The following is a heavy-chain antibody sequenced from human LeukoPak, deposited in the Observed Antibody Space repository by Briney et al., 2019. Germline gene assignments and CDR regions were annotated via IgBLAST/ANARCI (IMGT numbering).Heavy chain of an antibody. D-gene: IGHD1-7*01. CDR1: GFTFIDYY. V-gene: IGHV3-11*03. CDR3: ARIRGNYRFDY. CDR2: ISSSYT. J-gene: IGHJ4*02. Sequence: PGGSLRLSCSASGFTFIDYYMSWIRQAPGKGLDWVSYISSSYTNYADSVKGRFTISRDNAKNSLYLQMNSLRAEDTAIYYCARIRGNYRFDYWGQGTLVTVSS.